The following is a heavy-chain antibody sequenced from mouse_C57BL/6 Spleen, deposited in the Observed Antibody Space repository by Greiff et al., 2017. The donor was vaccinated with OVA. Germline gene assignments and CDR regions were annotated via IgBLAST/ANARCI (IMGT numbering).Heavy chain of an antibody. D-gene: IGHD1-1*01. J-gene: IGHJ1*03. CDR3: ARGRDYGSRGYFDV. CDR1: GYTFTSYW. Sequence: QVQLQQPGAELVKPGASVKLSCKASGYTFTSYWMHWVKQRPGQGLEWIGMIHPNSGSTNYNEKFKSKATLTVDKSSSTAYMQLSRLTSEDSAVYYCARGRDYGSRGYFDVWGTGTTVTVSS. V-gene: IGHV1-64*01. CDR2: IHPNSGST.